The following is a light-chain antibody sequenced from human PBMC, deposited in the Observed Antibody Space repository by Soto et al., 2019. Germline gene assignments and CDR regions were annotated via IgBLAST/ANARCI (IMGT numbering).Light chain of an antibody. V-gene: IGKV3-11*01. J-gene: IGKJ2*01. Sequence: EIVLTQSPGTLSLSPGERATLSCRASRSVSIHLAWYQQKPGQAPRLLIYDASNRATGVPARFSGGGSGTDFTLTISSLEPEXXAVYYCQQRDTWPPYTFGPGTKLEIK. CDR1: RSVSIH. CDR3: QQRDTWPPYT. CDR2: DAS.